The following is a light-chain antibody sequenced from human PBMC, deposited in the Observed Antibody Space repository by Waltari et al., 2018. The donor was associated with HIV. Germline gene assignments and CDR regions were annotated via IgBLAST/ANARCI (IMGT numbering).Light chain of an antibody. Sequence: TVMPQSPLSLPVTPGEPAAISCRSSQSLLHSNGYNYLDWYLQTPGQSPQLLIYLGSNRASGVPDRFSGRGSGTDFTLKISRVEAEDVGVYYCMQALQTPFTFGPGTKVDIK. V-gene: IGKV2-28*01. CDR2: LGS. CDR3: MQALQTPFT. J-gene: IGKJ3*01. CDR1: QSLLHSNGYNY.